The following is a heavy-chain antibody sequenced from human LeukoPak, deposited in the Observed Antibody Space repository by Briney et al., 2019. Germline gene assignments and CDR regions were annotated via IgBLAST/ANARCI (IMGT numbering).Heavy chain of an antibody. D-gene: IGHD6-19*01. J-gene: IGHJ4*02. CDR2: IYYSGST. CDR3: ARDWDGSGWSDY. CDR1: GGSISSYY. Sequence: SETLSLTCTDSGGSISSYYWSWVRQPPGKGLEWIGYIYYSGSTNYNPSLKSRVSISVDTSNHQFSLKLSSVTAADPAVYYCARDWDGSGWSDYWGQGTLVTVSS. V-gene: IGHV4-59*01.